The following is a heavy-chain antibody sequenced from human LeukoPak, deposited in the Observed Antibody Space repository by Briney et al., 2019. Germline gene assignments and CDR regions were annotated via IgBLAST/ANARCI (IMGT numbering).Heavy chain of an antibody. CDR1: GFTFSTYS. J-gene: IGHJ1*01. CDR2: ISGSSAYI. CDR3: APYGSGGPFG. V-gene: IGHV3-21*01. D-gene: IGHD3-10*01. Sequence: GGPLRLSCAASGFTFSTYSMNWVRQAPGKGLEWVSSISGSSAYIYYADSVKGRFTISRDNAKNSLFLQMNNLRAGDTAVYYFAPYGSGGPFGWGQGTLVTVSS.